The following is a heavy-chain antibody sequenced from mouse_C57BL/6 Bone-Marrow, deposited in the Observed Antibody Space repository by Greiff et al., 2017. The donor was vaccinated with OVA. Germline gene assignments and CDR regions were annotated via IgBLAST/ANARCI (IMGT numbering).Heavy chain of an antibody. Sequence: DVKLQESGGGLVQPGESLKLSCESNEYEFPSHDMSWVRKTPEKRLELVAAINSDGGSTYYPDTMERRFIISRDNTKKTLYLQMSSLRSEDTALYYCARQQTIPAFDYWGQGTTLTVSS. J-gene: IGHJ2*01. CDR2: INSDGGST. CDR3: ARQQTIPAFDY. CDR1: EYEFPSHD. V-gene: IGHV5-2*01.